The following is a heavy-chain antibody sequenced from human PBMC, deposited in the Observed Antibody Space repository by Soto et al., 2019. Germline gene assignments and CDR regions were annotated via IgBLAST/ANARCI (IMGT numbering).Heavy chain of an antibody. D-gene: IGHD5-12*01. V-gene: IGHV4-30-2*01. CDR1: GGSISSGGYS. J-gene: IGHJ6*02. CDR2: IYHSGST. CDR3: ARVSGGYDYYYYYGMDV. Sequence: QLQLQESGSGLVKPSQTLSLTCAVSGGSISSGGYSWSWIRQPPGKGLEWIGYIYHSGSTYYNPSLKSRVTISVERSKNQFSLKLSSVTAADTAVYYCARVSGGYDYYYYYGMDVWGQGTTVTVSS.